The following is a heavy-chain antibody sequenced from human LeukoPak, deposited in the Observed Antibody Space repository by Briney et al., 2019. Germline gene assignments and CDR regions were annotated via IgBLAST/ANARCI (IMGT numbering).Heavy chain of an antibody. D-gene: IGHD6-6*01. CDR1: GYTFTSYG. V-gene: IGHV1-18*01. Sequence: ASVKVSCKASGYTFTSYGISWVRQAPGQGLEWMGWISAYNGNTKYAQKLQDRVTMTTDTSTTTAYMEVRSLTSDDAAVYYCARGSAMAQKQLVRHFDSWGQGTLVIVSS. CDR2: ISAYNGNT. CDR3: ARGSAMAQKQLVRHFDS. J-gene: IGHJ4*02.